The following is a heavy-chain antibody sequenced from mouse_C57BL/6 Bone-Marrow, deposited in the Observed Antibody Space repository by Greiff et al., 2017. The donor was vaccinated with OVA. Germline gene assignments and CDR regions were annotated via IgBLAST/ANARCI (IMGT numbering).Heavy chain of an antibody. J-gene: IGHJ4*01. CDR1: GYTFTSYW. D-gene: IGHD2-5*01. CDR3: AREGSNYGFYAMDY. CDR2: IYPGSGST. V-gene: IGHV1-55*01. Sequence: QVQLQQPGAELVKPGASVKMSCKASGYTFTSYWITWVKQRPGQGLEWIGDIYPGSGSTNYNEKFKSKATLTVDTSSSTAYMQLSRLTSEDSAVYYCAREGSNYGFYAMDYWGQGTSVTVSS.